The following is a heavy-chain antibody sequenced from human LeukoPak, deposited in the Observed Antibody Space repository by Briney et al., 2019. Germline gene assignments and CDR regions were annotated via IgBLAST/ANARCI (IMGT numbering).Heavy chain of an antibody. D-gene: IGHD1-20*01. CDR2: IYSGGST. CDR3: ARVPSNWNFDY. J-gene: IGHJ4*02. Sequence: GGSLRLSCAASGFTVSGNYMSWVRQAPGKGLEWVSVIYSGGSTYYADSVKGRFTISRDNSKNTLYLQMNSLRAEDTAVYYCARVPSNWNFDYWSQGTLVTVSA. CDR1: GFTVSGNY. V-gene: IGHV3-66*01.